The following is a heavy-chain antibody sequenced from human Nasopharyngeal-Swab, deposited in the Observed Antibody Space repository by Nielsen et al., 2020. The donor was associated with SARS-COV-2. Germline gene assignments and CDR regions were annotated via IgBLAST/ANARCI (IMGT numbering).Heavy chain of an antibody. J-gene: IGHJ4*02. D-gene: IGHD3-22*01. V-gene: IGHV3-30*04. CDR3: AKNLFSSSDYY. CDR2: ISSDGSDK. Sequence: GESLKISCAASGFTFSTYTMYWVRQAPGKGLEWVATISSDGSDKYYADSAKGRFTISRDNSKNTVYLQMNSLRAEDSAVYYCAKNLFSSSDYYWGQGTLVTVSS. CDR1: GFTFSTYT.